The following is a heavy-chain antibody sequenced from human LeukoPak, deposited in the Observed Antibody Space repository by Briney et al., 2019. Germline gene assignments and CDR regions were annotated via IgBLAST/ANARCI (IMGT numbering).Heavy chain of an antibody. D-gene: IGHD3-22*01. CDR1: GFTLDDYG. CDR3: ARDLYDSSGYYYFGY. V-gene: IGHV3-20*01. J-gene: IGHJ4*02. CDR2: INWNGGST. Sequence: GGSLRLSCAASGFTLDDYGMSWVRQAPGKGLEWVSGINWNGGSTGYADSVKGRFTISRDNAKNSLYLQMNSLRAEDTALYHCARDLYDSSGYYYFGYWGQGTLVTVSS.